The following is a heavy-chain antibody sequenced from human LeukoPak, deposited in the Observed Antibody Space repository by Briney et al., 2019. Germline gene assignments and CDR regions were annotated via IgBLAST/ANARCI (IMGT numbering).Heavy chain of an antibody. J-gene: IGHJ4*02. D-gene: IGHD3-22*01. CDR3: IRSVYDGSGYYRVLEY. CDR1: GFTFSSYW. CDR2: INSDGSST. V-gene: IGHV3-74*01. Sequence: PGRSLRLSCEASGFTFSSYWMHWVRQAPGKGLVWVSRINSDGSSTNYADSVKGRLTISRDNAKNTLYLHMNSLRAEDTAVYYCIRSVYDGSGYYRVLEYWGQGTLVTVSS.